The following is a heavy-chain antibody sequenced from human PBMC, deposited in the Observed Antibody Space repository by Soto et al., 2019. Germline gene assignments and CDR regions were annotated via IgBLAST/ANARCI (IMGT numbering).Heavy chain of an antibody. D-gene: IGHD2-21*01. Sequence: GWSLRLSCAASGFTFSDYSMNWVRQAPGKGLEWVAYISSGSSAIYYGDSMKGRFTISRDNAKNSLYLEMNSLRAEDTAVYYCARESEDLTSNFAYWAQGSLVTVSA. V-gene: IGHV3-48*04. CDR3: ARESEDLTSNFAY. J-gene: IGHJ4*02. CDR2: ISSGSSAI. CDR1: GFTFSDYS.